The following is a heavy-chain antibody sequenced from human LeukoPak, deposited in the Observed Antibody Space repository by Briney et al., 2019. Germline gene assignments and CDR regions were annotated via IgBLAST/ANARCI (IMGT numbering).Heavy chain of an antibody. CDR3: ARHVRSSGPDY. J-gene: IGHJ4*02. CDR1: GGSISSYY. D-gene: IGHD3-22*01. Sequence: SETLSLTCTVSGGSISSYYWSWIRQPPGKGLEWIGYIYYSGSTNYNPSLKSRVTISVDTSKNQFSLKLSSVTAADTAVYYCARHVRSSGPDYWGQGTLVTVSS. CDR2: IYYSGST. V-gene: IGHV4-59*08.